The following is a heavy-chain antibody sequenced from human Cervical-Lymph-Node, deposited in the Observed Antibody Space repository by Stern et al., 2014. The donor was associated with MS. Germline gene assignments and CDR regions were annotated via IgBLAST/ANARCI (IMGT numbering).Heavy chain of an antibody. CDR2: FIPVFGTP. J-gene: IGHJ6*02. Sequence: QLVQSGAEVRKPGSSVKVSCKASGGALNTYAIHWVRLAPGQGLEWMGGFIPVFGTPAYAQKFKGRDTIAADESTSTDYMELSSLRSDDTAVYYCTRGASSAAWYRHAVDVWGQGTTVTVSS. V-gene: IGHV1-69*01. CDR3: TRGASSAAWYRHAVDV. CDR1: GGALNTYA. D-gene: IGHD1-26*01.